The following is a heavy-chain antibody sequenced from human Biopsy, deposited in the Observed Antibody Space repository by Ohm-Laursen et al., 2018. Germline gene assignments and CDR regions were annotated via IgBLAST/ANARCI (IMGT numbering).Heavy chain of an antibody. V-gene: IGHV3-23*01. CDR2: ISSTGNST. CDR3: AKDRRTMRVWYFDL. J-gene: IGHJ2*01. Sequence: GSLRLSCAASGFTFATYGMGWVRQAPGKGLEWVSGISSTGNSTYYADSVKGRFTISRDNSKNTLYLQLNSLRVEDTALYYCAKDRRTMRVWYFDLWGRGTLVTVSS. CDR1: GFTFATYG. D-gene: IGHD4/OR15-4a*01.